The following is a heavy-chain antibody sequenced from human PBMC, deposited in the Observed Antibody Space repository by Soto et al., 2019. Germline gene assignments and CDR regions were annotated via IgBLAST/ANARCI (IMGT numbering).Heavy chain of an antibody. CDR2: IWYDGSNK. J-gene: IGHJ6*02. CDR3: ARDYQPDYYYYGMDV. D-gene: IGHD3-16*02. V-gene: IGHV3-33*01. CDR1: GFTFSSYG. Sequence: GGSLRLSCAASGFTFSSYGMHWVRQAPGKGLEWVAVIWYDGSNKYYADSVKGRFTISRDNSKNTLYLQMNSLRAEDTAVYYCARDYQPDYYYYGMDVWGQGTTVTVSS.